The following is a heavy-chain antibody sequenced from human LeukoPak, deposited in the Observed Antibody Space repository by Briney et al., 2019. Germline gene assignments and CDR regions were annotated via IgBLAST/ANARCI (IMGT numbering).Heavy chain of an antibody. CDR3: ARDTRVAVALVPRGHNWFDP. D-gene: IGHD6-19*01. CDR1: GGSISSSSYY. Sequence: SETLSLTCIVSGGSISSSSYYWGWIRQPPGKGLEWIGSIYYSGSTYSNPSLKSRVTISVDTSRNQFSLKLSSVTAADTAVYYCARDTRVAVALVPRGHNWFDPWGQGTLVTVSS. V-gene: IGHV4-39*07. J-gene: IGHJ5*02. CDR2: IYYSGST.